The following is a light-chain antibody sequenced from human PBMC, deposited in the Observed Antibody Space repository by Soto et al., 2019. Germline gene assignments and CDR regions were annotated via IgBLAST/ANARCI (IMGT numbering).Light chain of an antibody. J-gene: IGKJ4*01. Sequence: EIVMTQSPATLSVSPGERVILSCRASQSVSSNLAWYQQQPGQAPRLLIHGASTRATAVPARFSGSGSGTEFTLTISSLQSEDFAVFYCQQYKHWPLTFGGGTKVEIK. CDR2: GAS. CDR3: QQYKHWPLT. V-gene: IGKV3-15*01. CDR1: QSVSSN.